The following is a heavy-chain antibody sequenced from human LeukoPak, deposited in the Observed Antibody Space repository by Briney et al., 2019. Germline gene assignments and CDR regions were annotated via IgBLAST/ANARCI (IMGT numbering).Heavy chain of an antibody. J-gene: IGHJ5*02. D-gene: IGHD5-18*01. V-gene: IGHV5-51*01. CDR1: GYSFTSYW. CDR2: TYPGDSDT. CDR3: ARHPRDSYGYYGWFDP. Sequence: PGESLKISCKGSGYSFTSYWIGWVRQMPGKGLEWMGITYPGDSDTRYSPSFQGQVTISADKSISTAYLQWSSLKASDTAMYYCARHPRDSYGYYGWFDPWGQGTLVTVSS.